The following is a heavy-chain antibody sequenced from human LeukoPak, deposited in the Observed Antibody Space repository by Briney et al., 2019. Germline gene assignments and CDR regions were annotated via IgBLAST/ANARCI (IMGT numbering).Heavy chain of an antibody. CDR3: ARIHKYSWYFDY. CDR1: GGSISSYY. J-gene: IGHJ4*02. CDR2: IYYSGST. V-gene: IGHV4-59*01. D-gene: IGHD2-15*01. Sequence: PSETLSLTCTVSGGSISSYYWSWIRQPPGKGLEWIGYIYYSGSTNYNPSLKSRVTISVDTSKNRFSLKLSSVTAADTAVYYCARIHKYSWYFDYWGQGTLVTVSS.